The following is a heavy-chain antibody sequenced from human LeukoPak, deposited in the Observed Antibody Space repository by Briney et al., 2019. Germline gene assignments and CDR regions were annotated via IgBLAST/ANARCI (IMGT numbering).Heavy chain of an antibody. CDR2: IYYSGST. CDR1: GGSISSGDYY. V-gene: IGHV4-30-4*01. CDR3: SSGGSGGDAFDI. Sequence: SETLSLTCTVSGGSISSGDYYWSWIRQPPGKGLEWIGYIYYSGSTYYNPSLKSRVTISVDTSKNQFSLKLSSVTAADTAVYYCSSGGSGGDAFDIWGQGTMVTVSS. D-gene: IGHD3-10*01. J-gene: IGHJ3*02.